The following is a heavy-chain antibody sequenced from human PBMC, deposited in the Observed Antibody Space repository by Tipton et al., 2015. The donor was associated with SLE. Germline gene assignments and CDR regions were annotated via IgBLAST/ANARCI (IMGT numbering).Heavy chain of an antibody. CDR1: GASITTHY. CDR3: ARLHGYSYGLNWFDP. Sequence: TLSLTCSVSGASITTHYWSWIRQPPGKGLEWIGSIYYTGTTTYYNSFLKSRVTMSVDTSKNQFSLRLTSVIAADTAVYYCARLHGYSYGLNWFDPWGQGTLISVSS. D-gene: IGHD5-18*01. V-gene: IGHV4-59*04. CDR2: IYYTGTTT. J-gene: IGHJ5*02.